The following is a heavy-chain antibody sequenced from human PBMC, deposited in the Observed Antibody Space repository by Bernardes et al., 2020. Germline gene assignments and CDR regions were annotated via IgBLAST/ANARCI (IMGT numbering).Heavy chain of an antibody. CDR3: AKTTYYYGSGSYLGGSYFDY. CDR1: GFTFSSYA. J-gene: IGHJ4*02. CDR2: ISGSGGST. D-gene: IGHD3-10*01. Sequence: GGSLRLSCAASGFTFSSYAMSWVRQAPGKGLEWVSAISGSGGSTYYADSVKGRFTISRDNSKNTLYLQMNSLRAEDTAVYYCAKTTYYYGSGSYLGGSYFDYWGQGTLVTVSS. V-gene: IGHV3-23*01.